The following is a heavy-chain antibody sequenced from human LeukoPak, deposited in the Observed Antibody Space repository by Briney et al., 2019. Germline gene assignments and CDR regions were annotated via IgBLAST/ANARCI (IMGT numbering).Heavy chain of an antibody. CDR3: ARDRSIAVAGTVWDY. D-gene: IGHD6-19*01. J-gene: IGHJ4*02. Sequence: GASVKVSCKASGYTFTDFYMHWVRQAPGQGLEWMAWVNPNSGGTHYAQKFQGRVTMTRDTSISTAYMELSRLRSDDTAVYYCARDRSIAVAGTVWDYWGQGTLVTVSS. V-gene: IGHV1-2*02. CDR1: GYTFTDFY. CDR2: VNPNSGGT.